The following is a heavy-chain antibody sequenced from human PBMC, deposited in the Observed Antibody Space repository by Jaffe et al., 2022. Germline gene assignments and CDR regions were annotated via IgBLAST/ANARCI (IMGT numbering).Heavy chain of an antibody. CDR3: ARDWTSYDSSGPFDY. CDR2: INPSGGST. V-gene: IGHV1-46*01. Sequence: QVQLVQSGAEVKKPGASVKVSCKASGYTFTSYYMHWVRQAPGQGLEWMGIINPSGGSTSYAQKFQGRVTMTRDTSTSTVYMELSSLRSEDTAVYYCARDWTSYDSSGPFDYWGQGTLVTVSS. J-gene: IGHJ4*02. CDR1: GYTFTSYY. D-gene: IGHD3-22*01.